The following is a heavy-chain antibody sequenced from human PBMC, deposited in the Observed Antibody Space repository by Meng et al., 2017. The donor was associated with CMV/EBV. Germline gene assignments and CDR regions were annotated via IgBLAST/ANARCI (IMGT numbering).Heavy chain of an antibody. Sequence: GGSLRPSCAASGFTFSSYSMNWVRQAPGKGLEWVSSISSSSSYIYYADSVKGRFTISRDNAKNSLYLQMNSLRAEDTAVYYCARDPTYYDFWSDRYPSYYYGMDVWGQGTTVTVSS. CDR1: GFTFSSYS. CDR3: ARDPTYYDFWSDRYPSYYYGMDV. V-gene: IGHV3-21*01. D-gene: IGHD3-3*01. CDR2: ISSSSSYI. J-gene: IGHJ6*02.